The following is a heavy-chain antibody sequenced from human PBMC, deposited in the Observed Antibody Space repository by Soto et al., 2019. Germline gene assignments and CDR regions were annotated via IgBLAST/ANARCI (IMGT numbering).Heavy chain of an antibody. CDR1: GFTFSNAW. CDR3: TTDPGRRQWPVRYYYYGMDV. D-gene: IGHD6-19*01. J-gene: IGHJ6*02. Sequence: NPGGSLRLSCAASGFTFSNAWMSWVRQAPGKGLEWVGRIKSKTDGGTTDYAAPVKGRFTISRDDSKNTLYLQMNSLKTEDTAVYYCTTDPGRRQWPVRYYYYGMDVWGQGTTVTVSS. V-gene: IGHV3-15*01. CDR2: IKSKTDGGTT.